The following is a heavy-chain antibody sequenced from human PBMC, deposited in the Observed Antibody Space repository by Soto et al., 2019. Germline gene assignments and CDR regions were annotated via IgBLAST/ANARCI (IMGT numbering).Heavy chain of an antibody. Sequence: EVQLVDSGGGLIQPGGSLRLSCAASGFSVSSSHMIWVRQAPGKGLEWVSVIYSGGATYYAVSVKGRFTISRDRSKNTVYLQMDGLRTEDTAVYPCAKLGPYGSESYSFRYNWIDPWGQGTLVTVSS. CDR2: IYSGGAT. J-gene: IGHJ5*02. V-gene: IGHV3-53*01. CDR3: AKLGPYGSESYSFRYNWIDP. D-gene: IGHD3-10*01. CDR1: GFSVSSSH.